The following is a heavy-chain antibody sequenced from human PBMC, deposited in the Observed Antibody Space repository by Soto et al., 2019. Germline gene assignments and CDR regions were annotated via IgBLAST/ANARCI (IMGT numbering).Heavy chain of an antibody. D-gene: IGHD1-26*01. Sequence: PGESLKLSCKGSGYSFPTSWIGWVRQISGKGLEWMGIIYPGDSDTRYSPSFQGQVTISVDKSISTAYLQWSSLKASDTAIYYCARASIVGATTNAFDIWGQGTMVTV. V-gene: IGHV5-51*01. J-gene: IGHJ3*02. CDR2: IYPGDSDT. CDR1: GYSFPTSW. CDR3: ARASIVGATTNAFDI.